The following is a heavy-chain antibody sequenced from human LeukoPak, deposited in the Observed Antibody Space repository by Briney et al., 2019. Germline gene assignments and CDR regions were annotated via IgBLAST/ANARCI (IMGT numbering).Heavy chain of an antibody. Sequence: PSETLSLTCTVSGGSISSSSYYWGWIRQPPGKGLEWIGSIYYSGSTYYNPSLKSRVTISVDTSKNQFSLKLSSVTAADTAVYYCARGGVGVFYYYYYYMDVWGKGTTVTVSS. CDR3: ARGGVGVFYYYYYYMDV. CDR2: IYYSGST. CDR1: GGSISSSSYY. D-gene: IGHD3-10*01. V-gene: IGHV4-39*07. J-gene: IGHJ6*03.